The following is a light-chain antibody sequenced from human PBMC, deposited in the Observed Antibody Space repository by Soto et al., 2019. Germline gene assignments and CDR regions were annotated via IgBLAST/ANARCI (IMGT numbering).Light chain of an antibody. CDR1: QDISSY. J-gene: IGKJ4*01. CDR3: QQLKSSPLS. V-gene: IGKV1-9*01. Sequence: DIQLTQSPSFLSASVGDRVTITCRTSQDISSYLAWYQQKPGKAPQLLISAASTLQSGVPSRFSGSGSGTEFTLTISSLQPEDFATYYCQQLKSSPLSFCGGTKVEI. CDR2: AAS.